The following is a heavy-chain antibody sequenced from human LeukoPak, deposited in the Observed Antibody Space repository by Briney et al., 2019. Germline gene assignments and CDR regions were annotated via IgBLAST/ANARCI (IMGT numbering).Heavy chain of an antibody. Sequence: GGSLRLSCAASGFIFSSYSINWVRQAPGKGLEWVSSISSSSSYIYYADSVKGRFTISRDNAKNSLYLQMNSLRAEDTAVYYCASRGSSGYNNYYFDYWGQGTLVTVSS. CDR2: ISSSSSYI. CDR3: ASRGSSGYNNYYFDY. J-gene: IGHJ4*02. CDR1: GFIFSSYS. D-gene: IGHD3-22*01. V-gene: IGHV3-21*01.